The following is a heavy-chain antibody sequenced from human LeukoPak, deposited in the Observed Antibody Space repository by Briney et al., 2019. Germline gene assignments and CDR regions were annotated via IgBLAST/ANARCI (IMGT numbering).Heavy chain of an antibody. J-gene: IGHJ5*02. CDR2: INPSGGST. D-gene: IGHD1-20*01. Sequence: GASVKVSCKASGYTFTSYYMHWVRQAPGQGLEWMGIINPSGGSTSYAQKFQGRVTMTRDTSTSTVYMELSSLRSDDTAVYYCARTITDYNWFDPWGQGTLVTVSS. V-gene: IGHV1-46*01. CDR3: ARTITDYNWFDP. CDR1: GYTFTSYY.